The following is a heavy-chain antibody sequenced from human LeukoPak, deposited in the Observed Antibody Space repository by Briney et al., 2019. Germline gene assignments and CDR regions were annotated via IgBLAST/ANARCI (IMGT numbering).Heavy chain of an antibody. V-gene: IGHV4-31*03. Sequence: SQTLSLTCTVSGGSISSGGYYWSWIRQHPGKGLEWIGYIYYSGSTYYNPTLKSRVTISVDTSKNQFSLKLSSVTAADTAVYYCARDRAIVPAATYYYYYGMDVWGQGTTVTVPS. J-gene: IGHJ6*02. CDR1: GGSISSGGYY. CDR3: ARDRAIVPAATYYYYYGMDV. D-gene: IGHD2-2*01. CDR2: IYYSGST.